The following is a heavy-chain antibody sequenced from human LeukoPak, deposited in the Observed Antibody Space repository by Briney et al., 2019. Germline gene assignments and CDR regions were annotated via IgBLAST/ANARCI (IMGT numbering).Heavy chain of an antibody. J-gene: IGHJ4*02. V-gene: IGHV3-53*04. D-gene: IGHD1-26*01. Sequence: GGSLRPSCAASGFTVSSNYMSWVRQAPGKGLEWVSVIYSGGSTYYADSVKGRFTISRHNSKNTLYLQMNSLRAEDTAVYYCARVGWELQIDYWGQGTLVTVSS. CDR1: GFTVSSNY. CDR3: ARVGWELQIDY. CDR2: IYSGGST.